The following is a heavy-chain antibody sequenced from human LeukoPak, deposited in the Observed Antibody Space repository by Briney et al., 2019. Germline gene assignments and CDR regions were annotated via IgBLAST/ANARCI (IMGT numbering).Heavy chain of an antibody. Sequence: SETLSLTCAVDGGSFSGYYWSWIRQPPGKGLEWIGEINHSGSTTYNPSLKSRVTISVDTSKNQFSLKVSSMTAADTAVYYCARAPQSDYGTHWYFDLWGRGTLVTVSS. J-gene: IGHJ2*01. V-gene: IGHV4-34*01. CDR3: ARAPQSDYGTHWYFDL. D-gene: IGHD4-17*01. CDR1: GGSFSGYY. CDR2: INHSGST.